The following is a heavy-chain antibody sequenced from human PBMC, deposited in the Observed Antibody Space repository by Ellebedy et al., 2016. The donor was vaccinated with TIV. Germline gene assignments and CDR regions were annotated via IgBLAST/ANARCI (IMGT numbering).Heavy chain of an antibody. CDR2: INPSGGST. D-gene: IGHD2-21*02. V-gene: IGHV1-46*01. CDR3: ARDLRVVVTKLPNYYFDY. Sequence: ASVKVSCKASGYTFTSYDINWVRQAPGQGLEWMGIINPSGGSTSYAQKFQGRVTMTRDTSTSTVYMELSSLRSEDTAVYYCARDLRVVVTKLPNYYFDYWGQGTLVTVSS. CDR1: GYTFTSYD. J-gene: IGHJ4*02.